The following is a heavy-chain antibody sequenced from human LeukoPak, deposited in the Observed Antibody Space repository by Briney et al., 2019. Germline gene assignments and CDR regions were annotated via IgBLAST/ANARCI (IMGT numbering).Heavy chain of an antibody. CDR3: ARDSELLLAY. CDR1: GFTFSSYA. CDR2: ISYDGSNK. V-gene: IGHV3-30-3*01. Sequence: PGGSLRLSCAASGFTFSSYAMSWVRQAPGKGLEWVAVISYDGSNKYYADSVKGRFTISRDNSKNTLYLQMNSLRAEDTAVYYCARDSELLLAYWGQGTLVTVSS. D-gene: IGHD2-15*01. J-gene: IGHJ4*02.